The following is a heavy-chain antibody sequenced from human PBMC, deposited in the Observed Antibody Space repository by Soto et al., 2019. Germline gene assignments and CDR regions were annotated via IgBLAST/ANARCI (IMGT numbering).Heavy chain of an antibody. D-gene: IGHD1-26*01. J-gene: IGHJ3*02. CDR3: ARDLYGSYRPYYDAFDI. Sequence: QVQLVESGGGLVKPGGSLRLSCAASGFTFSDYYMSWIRQAPGKGLEWVSYISSSSSYTNYADSVKGRFTISRDNAKNSLYLQMNSLRAEDTAVYYCARDLYGSYRPYYDAFDIWGQGTMVTVSS. V-gene: IGHV3-11*06. CDR2: ISSSSSYT. CDR1: GFTFSDYY.